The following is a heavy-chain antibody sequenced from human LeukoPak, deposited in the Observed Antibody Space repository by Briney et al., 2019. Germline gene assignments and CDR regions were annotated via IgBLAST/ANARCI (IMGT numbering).Heavy chain of an antibody. CDR1: GGSFSGYY. D-gene: IGHD5-18*01. CDR2: INHSGST. Sequence: SETLSLTCAVHGGSFSGYYWSWIRQPPGKGLEWIGEINHSGSTNYNPSLKSRVTISVDTSKNQFSLKLSSVTAADTAVYYCARGTGVDTAMTPSDYWGQGTLVTVSS. J-gene: IGHJ4*02. V-gene: IGHV4-34*01. CDR3: ARGTGVDTAMTPSDY.